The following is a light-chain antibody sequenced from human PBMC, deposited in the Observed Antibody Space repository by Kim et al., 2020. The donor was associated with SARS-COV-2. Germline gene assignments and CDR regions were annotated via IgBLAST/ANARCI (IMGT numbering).Light chain of an antibody. CDR3: NSYTSSSTRV. CDR1: SSDVGSYNY. CDR2: DVT. Sequence: QSALTQPASVSGSPGQSITISCTGTSSDVGSYNYVSWYQQHPDKAPKLIIYDVTTRPSGVSNRFPGSKSGNTASLTISGLQAEDEADYYCNSYTSSSTRVFGGGTKLTVL. J-gene: IGLJ2*01. V-gene: IGLV2-14*03.